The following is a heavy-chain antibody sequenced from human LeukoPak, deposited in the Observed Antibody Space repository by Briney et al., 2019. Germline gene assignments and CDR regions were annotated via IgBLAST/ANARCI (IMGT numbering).Heavy chain of an antibody. CDR2: ISKDGTKT. Sequence: GGSLRLSCAASGFTFISYGMHWVRQAPGKGLEWVAVISKDGTKTNYADSVKGRFTISRDNSKNTLYLQMNSLRAEDTAVYYCAKDHRRAPGGAFDIWGQGTMVTVSS. D-gene: IGHD1-14*01. V-gene: IGHV3-30*18. J-gene: IGHJ3*02. CDR1: GFTFISYG. CDR3: AKDHRRAPGGAFDI.